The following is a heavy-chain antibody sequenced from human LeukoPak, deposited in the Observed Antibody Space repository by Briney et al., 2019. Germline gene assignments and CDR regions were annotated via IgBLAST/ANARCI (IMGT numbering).Heavy chain of an antibody. D-gene: IGHD1-1*01. CDR2: IIPIFGTA. CDR1: GGTFSSYA. CDR3: ARGVRREYYYYYYMDV. J-gene: IGHJ6*03. V-gene: IGHV1-69*13. Sequence: SVKVSSKASGGTFSSYAISWVRQAPGQGLEWMGGIIPIFGTANYAQKFQGRVTITADESTSTAYMELSSLRSEDTAVYYCARGVRREYYYYYYMDVWGKGTTVTISS.